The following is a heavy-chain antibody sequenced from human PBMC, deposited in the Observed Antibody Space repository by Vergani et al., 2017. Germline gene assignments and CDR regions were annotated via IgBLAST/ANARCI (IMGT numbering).Heavy chain of an antibody. J-gene: IGHJ5*02. Sequence: QVQLVQSGAEVKKPGASVKVSCKASGYTFTSYGISWVRQATGQGLEWMGWISAYNGNTTYAQKLQGRVTMTTDTATSTAYMELRSLRSDDTAVYYCARKGIYYYGSGSYSWFDPWGQGTLVTVSS. CDR1: GYTFTSYG. D-gene: IGHD3-10*01. CDR3: ARKGIYYYGSGSYSWFDP. CDR2: ISAYNGNT. V-gene: IGHV1-18*01.